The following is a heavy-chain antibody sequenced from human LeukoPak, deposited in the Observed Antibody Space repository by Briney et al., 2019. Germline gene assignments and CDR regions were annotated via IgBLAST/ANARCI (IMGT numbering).Heavy chain of an antibody. CDR3: ARPGNWWFDP. CDR2: MNVYSGDA. V-gene: IGHV1-2*02. Sequence: GASVKVSCKASGYIFTAYYLHWVRLAPGQGLEWMGWMNVYSGDATYALKFQGRVTMTRDTSISTAYMELNTLTSDDTAVYYCARPGNWWFDPWGQGTLVTVSS. D-gene: IGHD3-10*01. CDR1: GYIFTAYY. J-gene: IGHJ5*02.